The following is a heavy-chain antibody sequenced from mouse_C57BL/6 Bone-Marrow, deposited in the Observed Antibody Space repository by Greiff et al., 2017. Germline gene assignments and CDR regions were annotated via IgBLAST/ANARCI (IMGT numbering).Heavy chain of an antibody. Sequence: EVKLVESGEGLVKPGGSLKLSCAASGFTFSNYAMSWVRQTPEKRLEWVAYISSGGDYIYYADTVKGRFTISRDNARNTLYLQMSSLKSEDTAMYAWTSGAAVIGMDYWGQGTSVTVSS. D-gene: IGHD1-1*01. J-gene: IGHJ4*01. CDR1: GFTFSNYA. V-gene: IGHV5-9-1*02. CDR3: TSGAAVIGMDY. CDR2: ISSGGDYI.